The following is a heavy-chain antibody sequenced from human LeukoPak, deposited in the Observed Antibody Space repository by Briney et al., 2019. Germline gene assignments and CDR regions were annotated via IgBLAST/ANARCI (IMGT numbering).Heavy chain of an antibody. CDR1: GGTFSIYA. CDR2: IIPILGIA. CDR3: ARTYYDILTGYDRNFDY. Sequence: SVKVPCKPSGGTFSIYAISWVRQAPGQGLEWMGRIIPILGIANYAQKFQGRVTITADKSTSTAYMELSSLRSEDTAVYYCARTYYDILTGYDRNFDYWGQGTLVTVSS. D-gene: IGHD3-9*01. J-gene: IGHJ4*02. V-gene: IGHV1-69*04.